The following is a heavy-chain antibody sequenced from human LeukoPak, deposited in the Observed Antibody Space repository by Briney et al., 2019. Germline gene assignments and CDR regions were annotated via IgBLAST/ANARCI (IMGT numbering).Heavy chain of an antibody. V-gene: IGHV4-59*08. CDR2: IYYSGST. Sequence: PSETLSLTCTVSGGSISSYYWSWIRQPPGKGLEWIGYIYYSGSTNYNPFLKSRVTISVDTSKNQFSLKLSSVTAADTAVYYCARLYYAYYYDSSGYYGGFYFDYWGQGTLVTVSS. CDR3: ARLYYAYYYDSSGYYGGFYFDY. D-gene: IGHD3-22*01. J-gene: IGHJ4*02. CDR1: GGSISSYY.